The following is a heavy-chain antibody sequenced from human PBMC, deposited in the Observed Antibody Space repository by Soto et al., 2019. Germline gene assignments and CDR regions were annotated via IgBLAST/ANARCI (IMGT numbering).Heavy chain of an antibody. D-gene: IGHD6-13*01. CDR2: IYYSGST. Sequence: SETLSLTCTVSGGSISSSSYYWGWIRQPPGKGLEWIGSIYYSGSTYYNPSLKSRVTISVDTSKNQFSLKLSSVTAADTAVYYCATTGPGGLAGDYYGMDVSGQGTTVTVSS. V-gene: IGHV4-39*01. J-gene: IGHJ6*02. CDR1: GGSISSSSYY. CDR3: ATTGPGGLAGDYYGMDV.